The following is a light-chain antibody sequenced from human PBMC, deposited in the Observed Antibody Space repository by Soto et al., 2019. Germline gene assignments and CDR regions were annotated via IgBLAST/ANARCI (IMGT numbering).Light chain of an antibody. CDR2: GAS. CDR1: QSVSSN. J-gene: IGKJ4*01. CDR3: QQYGSSPPT. V-gene: IGKV3-20*01. Sequence: EIVMTQSPATLSVSPWERATLSCRASQSVSSNLAWYQQKPGQSPGLLLYGASNRASGIPDRFAGSGSGTDFTLTISRLEPEDFAVYYCQQYGSSPPTFGEGTKVDIK.